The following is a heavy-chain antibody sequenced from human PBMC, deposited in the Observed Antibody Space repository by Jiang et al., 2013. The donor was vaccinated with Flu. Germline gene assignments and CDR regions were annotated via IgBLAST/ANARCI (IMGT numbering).Heavy chain of an antibody. CDR3: AKESPKWGRELDY. CDR2: ISFDGSNK. J-gene: IGHJ4*02. Sequence: VQLVESGGGVVQPGRSLRLSCAASGFTFSSSGMHWVRRAPGKGLEWVAVISFDGSNKYFADSVKGRFTISRDNSKNTLYLQINRLRAEDTAVYYCAKESPKWGRELDYWGQGTLVTVSS. D-gene: IGHD3-16*01. V-gene: IGHV3-30*18. CDR1: GFTFSSSG.